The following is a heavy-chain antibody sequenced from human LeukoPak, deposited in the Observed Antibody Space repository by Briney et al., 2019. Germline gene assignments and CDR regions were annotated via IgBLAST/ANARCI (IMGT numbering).Heavy chain of an antibody. CDR1: GFTFSGSA. Sequence: GGSLRLSCAASGFTFSGSAMPWVRQASGKGLEWVGRIKSKANSYATAYAASVRGMFTISKDDTKNTAYLQMSSIKTEDTAVYYCTRPPYSGSPDYWGQGTLVTVSS. CDR3: TRPPYSGSPDY. J-gene: IGHJ4*02. D-gene: IGHD1-26*01. V-gene: IGHV3-73*01. CDR2: IKSKANSYAT.